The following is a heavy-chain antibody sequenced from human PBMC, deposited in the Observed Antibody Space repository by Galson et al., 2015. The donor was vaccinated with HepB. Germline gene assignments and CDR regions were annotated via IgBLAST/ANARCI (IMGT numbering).Heavy chain of an antibody. J-gene: IGHJ4*02. CDR2: MNPNSGNT. V-gene: IGHV1-8*01. CDR3: ARLSAARGTFDY. Sequence: SVKVSCKASGSTFTSYDINWVRQATGQGLEWMGWMNPNSGNTGYAQKFQGRVTMTRNTSISTAYMELSSLRSEDTAVYYCARLSAARGTFDYWGQGTLVTVSS. D-gene: IGHD1/OR15-1a*01. CDR1: GSTFTSYD.